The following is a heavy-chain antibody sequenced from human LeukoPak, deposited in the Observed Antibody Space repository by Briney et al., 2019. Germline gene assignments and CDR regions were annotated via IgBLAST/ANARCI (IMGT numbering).Heavy chain of an antibody. V-gene: IGHV4-59*08. CDR3: ARLYGSGSYYFYDY. D-gene: IGHD3-10*01. CDR1: GGSISSYY. J-gene: IGHJ4*02. CDR2: IYYSGST. Sequence: PSETLSLTCTVSGGSISSYYWSWIRQPPGKGLEWIGCIYYSGSTNYSPSLKSRVTISVDTSKNQFSLKLSSVTAADTAVYYCARLYGSGSYYFYDYWGQGTLVTVSS.